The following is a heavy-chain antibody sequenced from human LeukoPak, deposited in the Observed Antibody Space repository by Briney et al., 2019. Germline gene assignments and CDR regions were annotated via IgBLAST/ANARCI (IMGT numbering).Heavy chain of an antibody. V-gene: IGHV3-21*04. CDR2: ISSSSSYI. CDR3: ASPLLESGGNVHFGL. J-gene: IGHJ2*01. Sequence: GGSLRLSCAASGFTFSRYSMNWVRQAPGKGLEWVSSISSSSSYIYDADSVKGRFTISRDNAEKSLYLEMNSLRVEDTAVYYCASPLLESGGNVHFGLWGRGTLVTVSS. CDR1: GFTFSRYS. D-gene: IGHD4-23*01.